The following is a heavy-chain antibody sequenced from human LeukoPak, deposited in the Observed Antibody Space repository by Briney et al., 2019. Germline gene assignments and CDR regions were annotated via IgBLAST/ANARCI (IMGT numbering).Heavy chain of an antibody. J-gene: IGHJ4*02. D-gene: IGHD2-21*02. CDR1: GGTFSSYA. V-gene: IGHV1-69*04. CDR3: ARSPFGIVVVTPHDY. CDR2: IIPILGIA. Sequence: SVKVSCKASGGTFSSYAISWVRQAPGQGLEWMGRIIPILGIANYAQKFQGRVTITADKSTSTAYMELSSLRSEDTAVYYCARSPFGIVVVTPHDYWGQGTLVTVSP.